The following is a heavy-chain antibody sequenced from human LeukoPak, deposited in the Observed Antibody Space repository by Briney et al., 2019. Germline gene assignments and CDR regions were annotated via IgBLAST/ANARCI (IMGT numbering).Heavy chain of an antibody. V-gene: IGHV1-69*01. D-gene: IGHD3-10*01. CDR2: IIPIFGTA. CDR1: GGTFSSYA. Sequence: VTVSCKASGGTFSSYAISWVRQAPGQGLEWMGGIIPIFGTANYAQKFQGRVTITADESTSTAYMELSSLRSEDTAVYYCARGGVIIPYALGPWGQGTLVTVSS. J-gene: IGHJ5*02. CDR3: ARGGVIIPYALGP.